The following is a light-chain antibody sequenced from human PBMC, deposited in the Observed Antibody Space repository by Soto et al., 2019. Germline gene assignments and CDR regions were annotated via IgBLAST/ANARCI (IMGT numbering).Light chain of an antibody. CDR2: RAS. J-gene: IGKJ5*01. CDR1: QSVGSL. V-gene: IGKV3-15*01. CDR3: QQYNKWPIT. Sequence: EIVLTQSPATLSVSPGERATLSCRASQSVGSLLAWYQQKAGQAPRLLIYRASSRATGISGSFSGSGSGTEFTLTITRLQSEDSAVYYCQQYNKWPITFGQGTRLEIK.